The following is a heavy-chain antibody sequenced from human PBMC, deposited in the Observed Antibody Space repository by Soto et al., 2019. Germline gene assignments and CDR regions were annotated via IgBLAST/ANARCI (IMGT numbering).Heavy chain of an antibody. CDR1: VGSCIGDY. CDR2: INHSGST. D-gene: IGHD2-15*01. Sequence: PSETLSLTCAVYVGSCIGDYWSLIRQPPGKGLEWIGEINHSGSTNYNTSLKSRVTISVDTSKNQFSLKLSSVTAADTAVYYCESREYGGLLDYWGKGTLVTVSS. CDR3: ESREYGGLLDY. V-gene: IGHV4-34*01. J-gene: IGHJ4*02.